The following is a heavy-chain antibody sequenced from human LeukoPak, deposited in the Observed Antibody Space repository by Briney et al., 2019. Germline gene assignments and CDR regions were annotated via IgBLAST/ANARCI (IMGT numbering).Heavy chain of an antibody. J-gene: IGHJ4*02. CDR2: INPSGGST. D-gene: IGHD4-17*01. CDR3: ARLKNYGDYGY. Sequence: ASVKVSCKASGYAFTYYYIHWVRQAPGQGLEWMGIINPSGGSTSYAQKFQGRVTMTTDTSTSIAYMELRSLTSDDTAVYYCARLKNYGDYGYWGQGTLVTVSS. V-gene: IGHV1-46*01. CDR1: GYAFTYYY.